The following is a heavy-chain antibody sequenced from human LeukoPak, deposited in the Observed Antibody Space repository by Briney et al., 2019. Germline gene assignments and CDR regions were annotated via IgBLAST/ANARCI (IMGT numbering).Heavy chain of an antibody. CDR1: GFTFSNYY. Sequence: GGSLRLSCAASGFTFSNYYVHWVRQPPGKGLVWVSRINSDGGDTGYVDSVKGRFTISRDNAKNTVYLQMNSLRAEDTAVYYCAKDRNWYAATFDYWGQGTLVTVSS. D-gene: IGHD1-20*01. J-gene: IGHJ4*02. CDR2: INSDGGDT. CDR3: AKDRNWYAATFDY. V-gene: IGHV3-74*01.